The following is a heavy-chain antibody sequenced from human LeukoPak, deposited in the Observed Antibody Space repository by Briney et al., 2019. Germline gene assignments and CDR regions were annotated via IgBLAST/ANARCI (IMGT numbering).Heavy chain of an antibody. Sequence: GASVKVSCKASGYTFTSYDINWVRQATGQGLEWMGWMNPNSGNTGYAQKFQGRVTMTRNTSISTAYMELSSLRSEDTAVYYCARGRNIRIQLWKPGDYWGQGTLVTVSS. V-gene: IGHV1-8*01. CDR3: ARGRNIRIQLWKPGDY. D-gene: IGHD5-18*01. J-gene: IGHJ4*02. CDR2: MNPNSGNT. CDR1: GYTFTSYD.